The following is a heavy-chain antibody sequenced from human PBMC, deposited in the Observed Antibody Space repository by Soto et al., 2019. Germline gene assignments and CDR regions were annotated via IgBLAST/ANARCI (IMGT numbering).Heavy chain of an antibody. CDR3: ARTVLTGYYAYFDY. CDR2: ISSSGSTI. Sequence: GGSLRLSCAASGFTFSDYYMSWIRQAPGKGLEWVSYISSSGSTIYYADSVKGRFTISRDNAKNSLYLQMNSLRAEDTAVYYCARTVLTGYYAYFDYWGQGTLVTVSS. CDR1: GFTFSDYY. D-gene: IGHD3-9*01. V-gene: IGHV3-11*01. J-gene: IGHJ4*02.